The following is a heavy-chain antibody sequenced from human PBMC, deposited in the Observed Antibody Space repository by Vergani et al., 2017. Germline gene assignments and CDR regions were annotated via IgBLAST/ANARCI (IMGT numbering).Heavy chain of an antibody. J-gene: IGHJ4*02. Sequence: EVQLLESGGGLVQPGGSLRLSCAASGFTFSSYAMSWVRQAPGKGLEWVSSISSSSSYIYYADSVKGRFTISRDNAKNSLYLQMNSLRAEDTAVYSWARDRYDYYDDRSGYAHWGQGTLVTVSS. CDR3: ARDRYDYYDDRSGYAH. D-gene: IGHD3-22*01. CDR1: GFTFSSYA. CDR2: ISSSSSYI. V-gene: IGHV3-21*01.